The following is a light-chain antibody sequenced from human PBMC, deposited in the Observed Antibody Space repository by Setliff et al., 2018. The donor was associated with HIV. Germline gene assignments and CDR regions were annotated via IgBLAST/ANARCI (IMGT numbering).Light chain of an antibody. V-gene: IGLV2-14*02. Sequence: LAQPASVSGSPGQSITISCTGTSNDVGRYDLVSWYQQHPARAPKLIIYQATRRPSGVSNRFSGSKSGNTASLTISGLQAEDEADYYCSSYTTSSTLGVLFGGGTKVTVL. J-gene: IGLJ3*02. CDR2: QAT. CDR1: SNDVGRYDL. CDR3: SSYTTSSTLGVL.